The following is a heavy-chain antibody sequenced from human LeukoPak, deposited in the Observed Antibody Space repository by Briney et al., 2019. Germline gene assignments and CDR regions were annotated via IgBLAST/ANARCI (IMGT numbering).Heavy chain of an antibody. Sequence: GGSLRLSCAASGFTFRNYVIHWVRQAPGKGLEWVAVTSSDLNVKLYADSVKGRFTISRDNSRSTLYLQMNSLRPEDTATYYCAREGYYGSGSPPSLYFDYWGQGTLVTVSS. V-gene: IGHV3-30-3*01. CDR3: AREGYYGSGSPPSLYFDY. D-gene: IGHD3-10*01. CDR2: TSSDLNVK. J-gene: IGHJ4*02. CDR1: GFTFRNYV.